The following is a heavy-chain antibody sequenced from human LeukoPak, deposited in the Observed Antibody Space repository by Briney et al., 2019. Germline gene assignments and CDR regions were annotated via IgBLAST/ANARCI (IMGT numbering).Heavy chain of an antibody. CDR3: ARVGYRYGTKSFDY. D-gene: IGHD5-18*01. V-gene: IGHV4-34*01. CDR1: GGSFSGYY. J-gene: IGHJ4*02. Sequence: SETLSLTCAVYGGSFSGYYWSWIRQPPGKGLEWIGEINHSGSTNYNPSLKSRVTISVDTSKNQFYLKLSSVTAADTAVYYCARVGYRYGTKSFDYWGQGTLVTVSS. CDR2: INHSGST.